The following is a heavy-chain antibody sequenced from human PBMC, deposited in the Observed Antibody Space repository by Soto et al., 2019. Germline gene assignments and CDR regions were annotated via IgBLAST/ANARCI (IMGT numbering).Heavy chain of an antibody. J-gene: IGHJ4*02. D-gene: IGHD1-1*01. CDR3: ARGRTGTTSYFDY. V-gene: IGHV1-2*02. Sequence: ASVKVSCKASGYTFTGYYLHWVRRAPGQGLEWMGWINPNSGGTNYAQKFQGRVTMTRDTSISTAYMELSRLRSDDTAVYYCARGRTGTTSYFDYWGQGNLVTVSS. CDR1: GYTFTGYY. CDR2: INPNSGGT.